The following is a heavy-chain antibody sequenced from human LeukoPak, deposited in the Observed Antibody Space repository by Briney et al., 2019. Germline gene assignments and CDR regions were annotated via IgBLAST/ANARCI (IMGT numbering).Heavy chain of an antibody. CDR1: GGSINSDHW. CDR2: IYHGGRT. Sequence: PSETLSLTCGVSGGSINSDHWWSWVRQSPGKGLEWIGEIYHGGRTNYSPSLKSRLTMSVDKSKNEVSLKLTSVTAADTAVYYCARDRDRGILAAGWFEPWGQGTLVTVSS. CDR3: ARDRDRGILAAGWFEP. V-gene: IGHV4-4*02. D-gene: IGHD6-13*01. J-gene: IGHJ5*02.